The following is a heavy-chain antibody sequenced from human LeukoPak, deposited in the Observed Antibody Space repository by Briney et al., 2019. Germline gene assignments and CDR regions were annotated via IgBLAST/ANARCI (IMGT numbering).Heavy chain of an antibody. V-gene: IGHV3-7*01. CDR1: GFTLSSHW. Sequence: GGSLRLSCAASGFTLSSHWMTWVRQAPGKGLEWVANIKQDGSQKFYVDSVKGRFTISRDNAKNSMYLQMNSLRAEDTAVYYCARWEIRGTAHQLDYWGQGTLVTVSS. J-gene: IGHJ4*02. CDR2: IKQDGSQK. D-gene: IGHD1-7*01. CDR3: ARWEIRGTAHQLDY.